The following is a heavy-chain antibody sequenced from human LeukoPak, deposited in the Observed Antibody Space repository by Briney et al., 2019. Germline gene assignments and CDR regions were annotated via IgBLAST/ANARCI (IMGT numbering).Heavy chain of an antibody. D-gene: IGHD4-11*01. Sequence: GGSLRLSCAASGFTFSSYAMSWVRQAPGKGLEWVSGISGSGDSTYYADSVKGRFTISRDNAKMSLYLQMNSLRVEDTAVYYCATYSTRNAREFQSWGQGTLVTVSS. V-gene: IGHV3-23*01. J-gene: IGHJ1*01. CDR1: GFTFSSYA. CDR2: ISGSGDST. CDR3: ATYSTRNAREFQS.